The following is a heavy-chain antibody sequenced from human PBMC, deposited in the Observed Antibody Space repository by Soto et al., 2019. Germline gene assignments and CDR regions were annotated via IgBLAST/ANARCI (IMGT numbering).Heavy chain of an antibody. J-gene: IGHJ2*01. CDR1: GGTLNNFA. CDR3: AISGNSRVYFDL. V-gene: IGHV1-69*01. D-gene: IGHD1-26*01. Sequence: QVQLVQSGAEVKKPGSSVKVSCKASGGTLNNFAVSWVRQAPGQGLEWMGGIVRLFGTANHAQKFQGRVTITSDESTRTAYMELRNLRSEDTAIYYCAISGNSRVYFDLWGRGTLVTVSS. CDR2: IVRLFGTA.